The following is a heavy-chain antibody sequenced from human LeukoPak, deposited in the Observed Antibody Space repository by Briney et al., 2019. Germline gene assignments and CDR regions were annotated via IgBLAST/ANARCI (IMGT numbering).Heavy chain of an antibody. CDR1: GYTFTIYG. V-gene: IGHV1-18*01. D-gene: IGHD3-3*01. CDR2: ISAYNGNT. J-gene: IGHJ4*02. Sequence: GASVKVSCKASGYTFTIYGISWVRQAPGQGLEWMGWISAYNGNTNYAQKLQGRVTMTTDTSTSTAYMELRSLRSDDTAVYYCARVYGDDFWSGYYTEGDYFDYWGQGTLVTVSS. CDR3: ARVYGDDFWSGYYTEGDYFDY.